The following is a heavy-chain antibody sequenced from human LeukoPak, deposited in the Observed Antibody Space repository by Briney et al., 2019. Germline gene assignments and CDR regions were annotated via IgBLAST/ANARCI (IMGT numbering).Heavy chain of an antibody. CDR3: VESSSDSSWPY. V-gene: IGHV3-30-3*01. CDR2: ISYDGSNK. Sequence: GGSLRLSCTASGFTVRRHWMHWVRQAPGKGLEWVAVISYDGSNKYYADSVKGRFTISRDNSKNTLYLQMNSLRAEDTAVYYCVESSSDSSWPYWGQGTLVTVSS. D-gene: IGHD6-13*01. J-gene: IGHJ4*02. CDR1: GFTVRRHW.